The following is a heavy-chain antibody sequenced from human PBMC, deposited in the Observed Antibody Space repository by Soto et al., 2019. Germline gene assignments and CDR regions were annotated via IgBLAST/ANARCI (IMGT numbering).Heavy chain of an antibody. Sequence: SETLSLTCSVSGGTINSGDYFWSWIRQPPGKGLEWIGSIFYTGSTYYSPSLKSRASMSMDTSKNLFSPRLRSLTAADTAVYFCARVKATLYRHYYFDYWGQGTPVTVSS. CDR1: GGTINSGDYF. CDR3: ARVKATLYRHYYFDY. V-gene: IGHV4-30-4*01. CDR2: IFYTGST. D-gene: IGHD5-12*01. J-gene: IGHJ4*02.